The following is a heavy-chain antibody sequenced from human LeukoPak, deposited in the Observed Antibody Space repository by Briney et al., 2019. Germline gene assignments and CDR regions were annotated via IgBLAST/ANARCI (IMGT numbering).Heavy chain of an antibody. Sequence: SETLSLTCTVSGGSVSSGSYYWSWIRQPAGKGLEWIGYIYYSGSTNYNPSLKSRVTISVDTSKNQFSLKLSSVTAADTAVYYCARGGVVVAATPFDYWGQGTLVTVSS. CDR3: ARGGVVVAATPFDY. J-gene: IGHJ4*02. V-gene: IGHV4-61*01. D-gene: IGHD2-15*01. CDR2: IYYSGST. CDR1: GGSVSSGSYY.